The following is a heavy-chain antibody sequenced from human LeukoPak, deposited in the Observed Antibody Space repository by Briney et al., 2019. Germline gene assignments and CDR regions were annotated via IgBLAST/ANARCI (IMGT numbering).Heavy chain of an antibody. Sequence: PGGSLRLSCAASGFTFSSYSMNWVRQAPGKGLEWVSYISSSSSTIYYADSVKGRFTISRDNAKNSLYLQMNSLRAEDTAVYYCARDADRLWFGELLRRDYYYYMDVWGKGTTVAVSS. D-gene: IGHD3-10*01. CDR3: ARDADRLWFGELLRRDYYYYMDV. V-gene: IGHV3-48*04. CDR2: ISSSSSTI. CDR1: GFTFSSYS. J-gene: IGHJ6*03.